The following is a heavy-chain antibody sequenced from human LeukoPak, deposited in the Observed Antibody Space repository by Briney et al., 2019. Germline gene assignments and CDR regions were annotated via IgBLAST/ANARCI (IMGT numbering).Heavy chain of an antibody. Sequence: SVTVSFTASGGTFNIYTISWVRQAPGQGLELMGGIIPILGIANYSQKFQGRVTITADKSTSTAYMELSSLRSEDTAVYYCARDLEMATIQGYYYYGMDVWGQGTTVTVSS. D-gene: IGHD5-24*01. CDR1: GGTFNIYT. CDR2: IIPILGIA. CDR3: ARDLEMATIQGYYYYGMDV. V-gene: IGHV1-69*10. J-gene: IGHJ6*02.